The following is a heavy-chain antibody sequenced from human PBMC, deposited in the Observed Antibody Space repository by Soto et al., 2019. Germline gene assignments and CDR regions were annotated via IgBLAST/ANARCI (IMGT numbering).Heavy chain of an antibody. CDR1: GFAFNTYW. Sequence: GSLRLSCAASGFAFNTYWMHWVRQAPGKGLVWVSRFDSGGSSTSYADSVKGRFTISRDNARNTLYLQMNSLRAEDTAVYYCARGRYYGMDVWGQGTTVTVSS. J-gene: IGHJ6*02. CDR3: ARGRYYGMDV. V-gene: IGHV3-74*01. CDR2: FDSGGSST.